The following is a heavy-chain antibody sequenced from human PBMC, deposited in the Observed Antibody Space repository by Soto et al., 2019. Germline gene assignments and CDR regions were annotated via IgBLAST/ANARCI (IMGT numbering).Heavy chain of an antibody. V-gene: IGHV4-30-4*01. CDR1: GGSISSGDYY. CDR3: ARVPAVTNNYYYYGMDV. J-gene: IGHJ6*02. D-gene: IGHD4-17*01. CDR2: IYYSGST. Sequence: SETLSLTCTVSGGSISSGDYYWSWIRQPPGKGLEWIGYIYYSGSTYYNPSLKSRVTISVDTSKNQFSLKLSSVTAADTAVYYCARVPAVTNNYYYYGMDVWGQGTTVTVSS.